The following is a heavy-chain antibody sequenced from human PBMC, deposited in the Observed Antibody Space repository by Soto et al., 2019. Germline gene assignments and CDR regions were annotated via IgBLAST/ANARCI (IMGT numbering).Heavy chain of an antibody. Sequence: SETLSLTCAVYGGSFSGYYWSWIRQPPGKGLEWIGEINHSGSTNYNPSLKSRVTISVDTSKNQFSLKLSSVTAADTAVYYCARVPVTYYYYYMDVWGKGTTVTVSS. CDR3: ARVPVTYYYYYMDV. D-gene: IGHD4-17*01. V-gene: IGHV4-34*01. CDR1: GGSFSGYY. CDR2: INHSGST. J-gene: IGHJ6*03.